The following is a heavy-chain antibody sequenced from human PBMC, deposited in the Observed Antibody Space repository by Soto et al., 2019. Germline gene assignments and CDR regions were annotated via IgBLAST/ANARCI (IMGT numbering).Heavy chain of an antibody. CDR3: ARDNGYFDL. Sequence: QIQMVQSGAEVKQPGASVKISCKTSGYTFSSYSINWVRQAPGQGLEWMAWISTYSGNTHYAARVQGRATVTLDKSARTAFMEMRGLTSDDTAVYSCARDNGYFDLWGQGTLVTVSS. CDR1: GYTFSSYS. V-gene: IGHV1-18*04. CDR2: ISTYSGNT. J-gene: IGHJ4*02.